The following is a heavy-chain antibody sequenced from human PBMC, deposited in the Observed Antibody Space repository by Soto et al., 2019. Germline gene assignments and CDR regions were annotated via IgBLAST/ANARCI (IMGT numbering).Heavy chain of an antibody. Sequence: PGESLKISWKGLGNSFNNWIGWVRQMPGKGLEWVGIIYPGDSDTRYSPSFQGQVTISADKSISTAYLQWSSLKPSDTAMYYCARRIDQWRAYAFDYWGQGTLVTVSS. CDR3: ARRIDQWRAYAFDY. CDR2: IYPGDSDT. V-gene: IGHV5-51*01. D-gene: IGHD3-3*01. J-gene: IGHJ4*02. CDR1: GNSFNNW.